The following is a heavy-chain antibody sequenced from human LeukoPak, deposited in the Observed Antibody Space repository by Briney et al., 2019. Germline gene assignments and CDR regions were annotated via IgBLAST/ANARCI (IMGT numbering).Heavy chain of an antibody. Sequence: PSETLSLTCTVSGGFISSHYWSWIRQPPGKGLEWIGYISYSGSTNYNPSLKSRVTISVDTSKNQFSLKLSSVTAADTALYYCARLYDFWSGYPGYFDYWGQGILVTVSS. V-gene: IGHV4-59*11. D-gene: IGHD3-3*01. CDR3: ARLYDFWSGYPGYFDY. CDR2: ISYSGST. J-gene: IGHJ4*02. CDR1: GGFISSHY.